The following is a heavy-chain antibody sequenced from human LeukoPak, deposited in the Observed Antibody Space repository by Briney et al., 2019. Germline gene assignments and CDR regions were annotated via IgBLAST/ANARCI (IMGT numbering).Heavy chain of an antibody. D-gene: IGHD2-2*01. V-gene: IGHV3-23*01. CDR1: GFTFSDYA. J-gene: IGHJ3*02. CDR3: AKDRGYCSSTSCPDAFDI. CDR2: ISGSGEST. Sequence: PGGSLRLSCAASGFTFSDYAMTWVRQAPGKGLEWASVISGSGESTNYADSVRGRFTISRDNAKNSLYLQMNSLRAEDTALYYCAKDRGYCSSTSCPDAFDIWGQGTMVTVSS.